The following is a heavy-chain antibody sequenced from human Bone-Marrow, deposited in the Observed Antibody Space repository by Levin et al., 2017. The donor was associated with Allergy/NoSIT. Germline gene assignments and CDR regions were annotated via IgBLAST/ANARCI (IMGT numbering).Heavy chain of an antibody. J-gene: IGHJ5*02. Sequence: GESLKISCKTSGYTFTGQSLNWLRQAPGQGLEWMGRINPNTGGANYAQAFKGRVTMTRDTSIRTAYLEVRRLRLDDTAVYYCARDEEFCSTTTCLRWFDPWGQGTLVTVSS. CDR2: INPNTGGA. CDR1: GYTFTGQS. V-gene: IGHV1-2*06. CDR3: ARDEEFCSTTTCLRWFDP. D-gene: IGHD3-16*01.